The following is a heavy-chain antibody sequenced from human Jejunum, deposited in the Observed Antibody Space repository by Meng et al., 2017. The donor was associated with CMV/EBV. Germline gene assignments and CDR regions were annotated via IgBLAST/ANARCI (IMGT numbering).Heavy chain of an antibody. CDR1: GFTYSRSW. CDR3: EGGDGY. J-gene: IGHJ4*02. V-gene: IGHV3-7*04. Sequence: SLKIACATSGFTYSRSWMSWVRQAPGKGPEWVANINEDGSLTHYVDSVKGRFTIYRDNTQNSLYLQMNSLRGDDTAVYYCEGGDGYWGQGTLGTVSS. CDR2: INEDGSLT.